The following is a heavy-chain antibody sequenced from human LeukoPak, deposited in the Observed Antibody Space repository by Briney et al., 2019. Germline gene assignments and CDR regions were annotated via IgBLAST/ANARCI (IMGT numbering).Heavy chain of an antibody. J-gene: IGHJ4*02. Sequence: GASVKVSCKASGGTFSSYAISWVRQAPGQGLEWMGGIIPIFGTANYAQKFQGRVTITTDESTSTAYMELSSLRSEDTAVYYCASSSIAARHPLDYWGQGTLVTVSS. CDR2: IIPIFGTA. D-gene: IGHD6-6*01. CDR3: ASSSIAARHPLDY. V-gene: IGHV1-69*05. CDR1: GGTFSSYA.